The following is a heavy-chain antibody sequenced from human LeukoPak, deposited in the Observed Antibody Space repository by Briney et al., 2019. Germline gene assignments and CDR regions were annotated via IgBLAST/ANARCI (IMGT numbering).Heavy chain of an antibody. CDR2: FNLDIGAT. Sequence: GASVKVSCWASGYTFTGYYMHWVRQAPGQGLEWMGWFNLDIGATNYAQKFQGRVTMTRGTYISTAYLELNRLRSDDTAVYYCARPLLAYCTGGSCYQFDPWGQGTLVTVSS. J-gene: IGHJ5*02. CDR3: ARPLLAYCTGGSCYQFDP. D-gene: IGHD2-15*01. V-gene: IGHV1-2*02. CDR1: GYTFTGYY.